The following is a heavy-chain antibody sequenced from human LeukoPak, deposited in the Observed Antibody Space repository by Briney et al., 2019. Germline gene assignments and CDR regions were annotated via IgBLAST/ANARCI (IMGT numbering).Heavy chain of an antibody. CDR1: GYTFTGYY. J-gene: IGHJ4*02. CDR3: ARGTYYYDSSGYYSLEY. CDR2: INPNSGGT. D-gene: IGHD3-22*01. V-gene: IGHV1-2*06. Sequence: GASVKVSCKASGYTFTGYYMHWVRQAPGQGLEWMGRINPNSGGTNYAQKFQGRVTMTRDTSISTAYMELNRLRSDDTAVYYCARGTYYYDSSGYYSLEYWGQGTLVTVSS.